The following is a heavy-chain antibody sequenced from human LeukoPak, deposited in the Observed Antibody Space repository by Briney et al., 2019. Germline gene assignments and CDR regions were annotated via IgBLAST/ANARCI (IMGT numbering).Heavy chain of an antibody. CDR2: INDRGHT. D-gene: IGHD4-17*01. CDR3: ARDPTTEPNIAYYFDF. J-gene: IGHJ4*02. CDR1: GVSFSGYH. Sequence: SETLSLTCAVYGVSFSGYHWNWIREFPGKGLEWIGEINDRGHTNYNPSLESRVTISVDTSKKQFSLKLNSVTAADTAVYYCARDPTTEPNIAYYFDFWGQGTLVTVSS. V-gene: IGHV4-34*01.